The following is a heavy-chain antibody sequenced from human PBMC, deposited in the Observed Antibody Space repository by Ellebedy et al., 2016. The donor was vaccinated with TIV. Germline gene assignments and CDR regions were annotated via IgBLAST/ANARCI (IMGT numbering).Heavy chain of an antibody. CDR1: GYTFTSYA. Sequence: AASVKVSCKASGYTFTSYAINWARQAPGQGLEWMGWINTNTGNPTYAQGFTGRFVFSLDTAGSTAYLQISSLKAEDTAVYFCARDSSKDGYNNDWGQGTLVTVSS. CDR2: INTNTGNP. D-gene: IGHD5-24*01. V-gene: IGHV7-4-1*02. J-gene: IGHJ4*02. CDR3: ARDSSKDGYNND.